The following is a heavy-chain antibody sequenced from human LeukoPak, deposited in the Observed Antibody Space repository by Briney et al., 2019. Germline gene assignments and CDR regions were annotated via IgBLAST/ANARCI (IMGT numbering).Heavy chain of an antibody. CDR3: ARHLYYYDSSGYYSAYFDY. CDR2: INQSGST. J-gene: IGHJ4*02. CDR1: GYSISSGYY. D-gene: IGHD3-22*01. Sequence: SETLSLTCTVSGYSISSGYYWGWIRQPRGKGLEWIGSINQSGSTNCNPSLKSRVTISVDTSKNQFSLKLSSVTAADTAVYYCARHLYYYDSSGYYSAYFDYWGQGTLVTVSS. V-gene: IGHV4-38-2*02.